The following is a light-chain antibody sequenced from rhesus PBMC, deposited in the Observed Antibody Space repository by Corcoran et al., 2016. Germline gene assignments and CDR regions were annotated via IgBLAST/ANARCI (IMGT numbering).Light chain of an antibody. CDR1: QGISSY. CDR3: QQRNSNPRT. J-gene: IGKJ1*01. V-gene: IGKV1-32*02. Sequence: DIQMSQSPSSLSASVGDRVTITCRASQGISSYLHWYQQKPGKAPKLLIYYANTLASGVPSRFSVNGSGTDFALTISSLQPEDFATYYCQQRNSNPRTFGQGTKVEIK. CDR2: YAN.